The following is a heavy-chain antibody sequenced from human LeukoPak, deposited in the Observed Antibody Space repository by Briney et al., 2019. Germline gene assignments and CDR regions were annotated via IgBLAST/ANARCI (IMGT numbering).Heavy chain of an antibody. J-gene: IGHJ4*02. CDR2: ISGSGGST. D-gene: IGHD3-22*01. V-gene: IGHV3-23*01. CDR3: AKELYDSSGYYDY. CDR1: GFTFSNYG. Sequence: PGGSLRLSCAASGFTFSNYGMNWVRQAPGKGLEWVSAISGSGGSTYYADSVKGRFTISRDNSKTALYLQMNSLRAEDTAVYYCAKELYDSSGYYDYWGQGTLVTVSS.